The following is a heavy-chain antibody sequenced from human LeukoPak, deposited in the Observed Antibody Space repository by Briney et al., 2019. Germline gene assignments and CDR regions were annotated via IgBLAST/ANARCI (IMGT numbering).Heavy chain of an antibody. CDR1: GFTFSSYA. Sequence: GGSLRLSSAPSGFTFSSYAMSWVPQAPGNGLEWVSAISGSGCSTYYADSVKGRFTISRDNSKNTLYLQMNSLRAEDTAVYYCAKVDTYYYDSSGNFDYWGQGTLVTVSS. J-gene: IGHJ4*02. V-gene: IGHV3-23*01. D-gene: IGHD3-22*01. CDR3: AKVDTYYYDSSGNFDY. CDR2: ISGSGCST.